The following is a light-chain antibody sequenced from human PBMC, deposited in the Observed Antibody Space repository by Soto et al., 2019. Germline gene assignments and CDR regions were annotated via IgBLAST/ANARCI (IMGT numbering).Light chain of an antibody. CDR1: SSDVGNYNY. CDR2: EVT. CDR3: TSYAAGKNVV. V-gene: IGLV2-8*01. Sequence: QSALTQPPSASGSPGQSVTISCTGTSSDVGNYNYVSWYQQHPGKAPKLMIYEVTKRTSGVPDRFSGSKSGNTASLTVSGLQAEDEAEYYCTSYAAGKNVVFGGGTKVT. J-gene: IGLJ2*01.